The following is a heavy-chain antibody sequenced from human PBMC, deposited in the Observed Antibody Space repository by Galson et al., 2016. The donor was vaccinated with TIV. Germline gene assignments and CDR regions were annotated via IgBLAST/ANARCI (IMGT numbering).Heavy chain of an antibody. D-gene: IGHD5-18*01. CDR2: IYHSGST. CDR1: GYSISSGYY. Sequence: ETLSLTCAVSGYSISSGYYWGWIRQPPGKGLECVGSIYHSGSTYYNPSLKSRVTISVDSSKNEFSLGLSSVTAADTAVYYCVGQLWLRSYFDNWGQGTLVTVSS. CDR3: VGQLWLRSYFDN. V-gene: IGHV4-38-2*01. J-gene: IGHJ4*02.